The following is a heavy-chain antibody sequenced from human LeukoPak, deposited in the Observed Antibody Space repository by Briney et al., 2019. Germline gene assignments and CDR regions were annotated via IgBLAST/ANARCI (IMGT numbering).Heavy chain of an antibody. D-gene: IGHD3-22*01. CDR2: ISSSTTYI. J-gene: IGHJ4*02. CDR1: GLTFNSYS. V-gene: IGHV3-21*01. Sequence: GGSLRLSCAASGLTFNSYSFNWVRQAPGKGLEWVSSISSSTTYIFYADSVKGRFTISRDDAKNSLYPQMNRLRAEDTAVYYCTRIAYYHDSSGYALDYWGQGALVTVSS. CDR3: TRIAYYHDSSGYALDY.